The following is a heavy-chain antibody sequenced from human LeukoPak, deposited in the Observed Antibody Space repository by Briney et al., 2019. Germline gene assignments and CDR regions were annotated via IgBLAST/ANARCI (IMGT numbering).Heavy chain of an antibody. CDR2: VHSNGRT. CDR1: GASISSYY. D-gene: IGHD6-13*01. CDR3: ARDPPASSSTHSSSWSFDS. J-gene: IGHJ4*02. Sequence: SETLSLTCTVSGASISSYYWTWIRQPAGKGLEWIGRVHSNGRTNYNPSLRSRVTMSVDTSKQQISLNLFSVTAADTAVYYCARDPPASSSTHSSSWSFDSWGQGTLGTVSS. V-gene: IGHV4-4*07.